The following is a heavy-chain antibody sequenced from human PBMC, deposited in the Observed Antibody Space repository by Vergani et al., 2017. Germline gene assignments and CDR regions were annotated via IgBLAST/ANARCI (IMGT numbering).Heavy chain of an antibody. CDR2: IYYSGSA. J-gene: IGHJ5*02. D-gene: IGHD6-19*01. CDR1: GASIRSSYYY. V-gene: IGHV4-39*01. CDR3: VRHSTVEWLVKLGWIDP. Sequence: QLQLQESGPGLVKPSATLSLTCSVSGASIRSSYYYWGWIPQPPGKGLEWIAIIYYSGSAYYNPSLKSLVTISVDTCKNQFSLKMSSVTGADTAVYFCVRHSTVEWLVKLGWIDPWGQGILVTVSS.